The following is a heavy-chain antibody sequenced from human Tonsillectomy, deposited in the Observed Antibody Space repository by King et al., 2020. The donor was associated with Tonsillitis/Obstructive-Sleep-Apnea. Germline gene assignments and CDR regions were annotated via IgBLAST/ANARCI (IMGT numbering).Heavy chain of an antibody. V-gene: IGHV3-9*01. D-gene: IGHD2-15*01. Sequence: VQLVESGGGLVQPGRSLRLSCAASGFTFDDYAMHWVRQAPGKGLEWVSGISWNSGSIVYADSVKGRFTISRDNAKNSLYLQMNRLRAEDTALYYCAKDIHVVVLCEACGFWGQGNRFSVS. CDR2: ISWNSGSI. J-gene: IGHJ1*01. CDR3: AKDIHVVVLCEACGF. CDR1: GFTFDDYA.